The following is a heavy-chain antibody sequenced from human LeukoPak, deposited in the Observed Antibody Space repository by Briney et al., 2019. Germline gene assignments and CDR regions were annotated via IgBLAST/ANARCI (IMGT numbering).Heavy chain of an antibody. D-gene: IGHD4-11*01. CDR2: IIPIFGTA. Sequence: SVKVSCKASGGTFSSYAISWVRQAPGQGLEWMGGIIPIFGTANYAQKFQGRVTITTDESTSTAYMELSSLRSEDTAVYYCAREGMTTVSQPNYYYYVDVWGKGTTVTVSS. V-gene: IGHV1-69*05. CDR1: GGTFSSYA. J-gene: IGHJ6*03. CDR3: AREGMTTVSQPNYYYYVDV.